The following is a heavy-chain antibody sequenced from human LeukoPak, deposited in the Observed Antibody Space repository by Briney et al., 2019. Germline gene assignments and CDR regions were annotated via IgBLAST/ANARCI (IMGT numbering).Heavy chain of an antibody. Sequence: PGRSLRLSCAVSGFNFDDYAMHCVRHAPGRGLEWVSGINWKTGNGIYADSVKGRFTISRDNAKNSLYLQMSSLRAEDTALYYCTRRAARWQFDLWGRGTLLTVSS. V-gene: IGHV3-9*01. CDR1: GFNFDDYA. D-gene: IGHD5-24*01. J-gene: IGHJ2*01. CDR2: INWKTGNG. CDR3: TRRAARWQFDL.